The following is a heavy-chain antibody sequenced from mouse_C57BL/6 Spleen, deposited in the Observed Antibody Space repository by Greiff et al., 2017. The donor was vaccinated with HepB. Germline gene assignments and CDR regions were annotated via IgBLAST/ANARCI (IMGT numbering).Heavy chain of an antibody. J-gene: IGHJ3*01. CDR3: ARESYGSSGETAY. CDR1: GYTFTSYW. CDR2: IYPGSGST. Sequence: QVQLQQPGAELVKPGASVKMSCKASGYTFTSYWMTWVKQRPGQGLEWIGDIYPGSGSTNYNEKFKSKATLTVDTSSSTAYMQLSSLTSEDSAVYYCARESYGSSGETAYWGQGTLVTVSA. V-gene: IGHV1-55*01. D-gene: IGHD1-1*01.